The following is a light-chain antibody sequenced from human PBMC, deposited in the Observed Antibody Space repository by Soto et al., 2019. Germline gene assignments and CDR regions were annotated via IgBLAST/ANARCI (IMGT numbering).Light chain of an antibody. Sequence: DIQVTQSPSTLSSSVGYRVTITCQASQSISRGLAWYQQKPGYAPNVLIYDASTLESGVPSRFSGSGSGTEFTLTISSLQSGDFAVYYCQQGNNWPWTFGQGTKGDIK. J-gene: IGKJ1*01. CDR1: QSISRG. V-gene: IGKV1-5*01. CDR2: DAS. CDR3: QQGNNWPWT.